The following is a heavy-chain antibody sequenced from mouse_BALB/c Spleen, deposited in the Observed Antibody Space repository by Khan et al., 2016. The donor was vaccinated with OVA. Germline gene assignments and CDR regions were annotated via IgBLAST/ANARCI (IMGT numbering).Heavy chain of an antibody. D-gene: IGHD1-1*01. CDR3: TRLDYYYDSEGLAY. CDR2: VSTGGGYT. CDR1: GFTFSTYG. Sequence: EVELVESGGDLVKPGGSLKLSCAASGFTFSTYGMSWVRQTPDKRLEWVATVSTGGGYTYYQDSVKGRFTITRDNAKNTLYLQMSGLKSEDTAMFYCTRLDYYYDSEGLAYWGQGTLVTVSA. J-gene: IGHJ3*01. V-gene: IGHV5-6*01.